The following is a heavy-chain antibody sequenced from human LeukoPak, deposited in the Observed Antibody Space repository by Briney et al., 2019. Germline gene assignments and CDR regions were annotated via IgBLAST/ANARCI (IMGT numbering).Heavy chain of an antibody. V-gene: IGHV1-69*05. CDR1: GGTFSSYA. D-gene: IGHD6-13*01. Sequence: SVKVSCKASGGTFSSYAVSWVRQAPGQGLEWMGGIIPIFGTANYAQKFQGRVTITTDESTSTAYMELSSLRSEDTAVYYCARLRGPIAAAPMDVWGKGTTVTVSS. CDR2: IIPIFGTA. J-gene: IGHJ6*04. CDR3: ARLRGPIAAAPMDV.